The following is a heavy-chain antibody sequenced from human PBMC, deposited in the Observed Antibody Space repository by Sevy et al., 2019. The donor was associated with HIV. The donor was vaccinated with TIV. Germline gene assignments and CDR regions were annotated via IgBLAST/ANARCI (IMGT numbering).Heavy chain of an antibody. CDR2: ISWNSGSI. CDR1: GFTFDDYA. Sequence: GGSVRLSCAASGFTFDDYAMHWVRQAPGKGLEWVSGISWNSGSIGYAHTVKGRLTSSRDNAKNSLYLQMNSLRAEDTALYYCAKGFGELFYYYYGMDVWGQGTTVTVSS. V-gene: IGHV3-9*01. D-gene: IGHD3-10*01. CDR3: AKGFGELFYYYYGMDV. J-gene: IGHJ6*02.